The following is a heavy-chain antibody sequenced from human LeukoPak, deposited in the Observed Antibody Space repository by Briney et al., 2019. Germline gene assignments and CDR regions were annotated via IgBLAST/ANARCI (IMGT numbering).Heavy chain of an antibody. Sequence: GASVKVSCKASGYTFTSYGINWVRQAPGQGLEWMGWISGHNGHTNYVQKMQGRVTMTTDTSTNTAYMELRNLTSDDTAVYYCASGPGIAVAGVFDYWGQGSLVTVSS. D-gene: IGHD6-19*01. CDR2: ISGHNGHT. J-gene: IGHJ4*02. CDR3: ASGPGIAVAGVFDY. CDR1: GYTFTSYG. V-gene: IGHV1-18*04.